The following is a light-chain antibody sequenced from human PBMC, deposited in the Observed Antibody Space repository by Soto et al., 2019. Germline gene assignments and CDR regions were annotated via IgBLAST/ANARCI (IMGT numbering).Light chain of an antibody. J-gene: IGKJ1*01. V-gene: IGKV1-39*01. CDR2: AAS. CDR3: QQSHAIPRT. CDR1: QSVTTY. Sequence: DIQMTQSPSSLSASVGDRLTITCRASQSVTTYLNWYQQRPGKAPKLLIYAASTLHTGVPSRFSGSGSGTDFTLTISSLQPEDFATYYCQQSHAIPRTFGQGTKVEF.